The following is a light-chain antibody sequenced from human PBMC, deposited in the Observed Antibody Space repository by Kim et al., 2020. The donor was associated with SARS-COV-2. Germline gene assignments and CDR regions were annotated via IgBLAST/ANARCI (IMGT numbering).Light chain of an antibody. CDR3: QAWDSSEVV. CDR1: KLGDKY. V-gene: IGLV3-1*01. Sequence: SYELTQPPSVSVSPGQTASITCSGDKLGDKYACWYQQKPGQSPVLVIYQDSKRPSGIPERFSGSNSGNTATLTISGTQAMDEADYYCQAWDSSEVVFGGGTQLTFL. J-gene: IGLJ2*01. CDR2: QDS.